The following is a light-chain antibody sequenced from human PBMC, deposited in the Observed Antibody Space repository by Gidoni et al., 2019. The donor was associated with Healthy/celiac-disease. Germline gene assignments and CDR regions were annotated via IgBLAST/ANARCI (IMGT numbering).Light chain of an antibody. CDR2: EVS. CDR1: SSDVGSYNL. V-gene: IGLV2-23*02. CDR3: CSYAGSLWV. Sequence: SALTQPASVSGSPGQSITISCTGTSSDVGSYNLVSWYQQHPGKAPKLMIYEVSKRPSGVSNRFSGSKSGNTASLTISGLQAEDEADYYCCSYAGSLWVFGGGTKLTVL. J-gene: IGLJ3*02.